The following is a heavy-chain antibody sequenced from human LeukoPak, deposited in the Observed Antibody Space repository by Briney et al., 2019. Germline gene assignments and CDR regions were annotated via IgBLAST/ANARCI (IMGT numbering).Heavy chain of an antibody. D-gene: IGHD5-18*01. CDR1: GYSFTSYW. CDR2: IYPGDSDT. Sequence: GESLKISCKGSGYSFTSYWIGWVRQMPGKGLEWMGIIYPGDSDTRYSPSFQGQVTISADKSISTAYLQWSSLKASDTAMYYCARRRSDTAIPHYYMDAWGKGTTVTVSS. V-gene: IGHV5-51*01. J-gene: IGHJ6*03. CDR3: ARRRSDTAIPHYYMDA.